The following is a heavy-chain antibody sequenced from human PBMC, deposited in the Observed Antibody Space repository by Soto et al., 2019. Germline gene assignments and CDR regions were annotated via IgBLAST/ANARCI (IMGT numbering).Heavy chain of an antibody. D-gene: IGHD6-6*01. J-gene: IGHJ5*02. V-gene: IGHV3-74*01. Sequence: EVQLVESGGGLVQPGGSLRLSCAASGFTFSSHWMHWVRQAPGKGLVWVSRINSDGSSTSYADSVKARSTISRDNAKNTLYLQMNSLRVEDTAVYYCARGGEYSQSCFDPWGQGTLVTVSS. CDR3: ARGGEYSQSCFDP. CDR2: INSDGSST. CDR1: GFTFSSHW.